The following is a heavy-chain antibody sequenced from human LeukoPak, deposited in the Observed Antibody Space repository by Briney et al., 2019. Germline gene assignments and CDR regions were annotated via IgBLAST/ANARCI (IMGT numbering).Heavy chain of an antibody. Sequence: MSSETLSLTCPVSGASISSGSYYWSWIRQPAGKGLQWIGGIYTSGSTHSNPSLKSRVTISVHTSKNQFSLKLSSVTAADTAVYYCARDRAIFGVVSYLYYMDVWGKGTTVTVSS. V-gene: IGHV4-61*02. J-gene: IGHJ6*03. CDR1: GASISSGSYY. D-gene: IGHD3-3*01. CDR3: ARDRAIFGVVSYLYYMDV. CDR2: IYTSGST.